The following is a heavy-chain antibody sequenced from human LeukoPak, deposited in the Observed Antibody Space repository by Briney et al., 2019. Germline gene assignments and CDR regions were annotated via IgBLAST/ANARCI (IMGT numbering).Heavy chain of an antibody. CDR2: IKHDGSEK. CDR3: ARTWMYSNYF. Sequence: GGSLRLSCAASGFIFTGYFMSWVRQAPGKGLEWVASIKHDGSEKYYVDSVRGRFTISRDNTKNLLYLQMNSLRAEDTAVYYCARTWMYSNYFRGQGTLVTVSS. J-gene: IGHJ4*02. D-gene: IGHD4-11*01. V-gene: IGHV3-7*03. CDR1: GFIFTGYF.